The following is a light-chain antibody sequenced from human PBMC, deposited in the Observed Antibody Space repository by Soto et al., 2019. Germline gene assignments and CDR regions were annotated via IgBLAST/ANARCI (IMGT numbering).Light chain of an antibody. Sequence: SYELTQPTSVSVAPGQTARITCGGTNIGRKSVHWYQQKPGQAPVVVVYDDRDRPSGIPERFSGSNTGNKAALTISRGEAGDEADYYCQLWDSNSDHVVFGGGTQLTVL. J-gene: IGLJ2*01. CDR2: DDR. CDR1: NIGRKS. CDR3: QLWDSNSDHVV. V-gene: IGLV3-21*02.